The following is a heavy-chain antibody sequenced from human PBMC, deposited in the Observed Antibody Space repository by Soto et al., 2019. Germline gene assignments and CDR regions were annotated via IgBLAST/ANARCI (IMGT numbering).Heavy chain of an antibody. V-gene: IGHV4-59*01. J-gene: IGHJ4*02. CDR2: IYYSGST. CDR3: ARVSGSYSNYYFDY. Sequence: SETLSLTCTVSGGSISIYYWSWIRHPPGKGLEWIGYIYYSGSTNYNPSLKSRVTISVDTSKNQFSLKLSSVTAADTAVYYCARVSGSYSNYYFDYWGQGTLVTVSS. D-gene: IGHD1-26*01. CDR1: GGSISIYY.